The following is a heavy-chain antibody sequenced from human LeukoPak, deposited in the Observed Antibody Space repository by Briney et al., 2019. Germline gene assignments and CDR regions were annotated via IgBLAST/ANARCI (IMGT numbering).Heavy chain of an antibody. CDR3: ARVPLTIFGVVGDY. CDR2: ISSSSSYI. CDR1: GFIFSSYS. Sequence: GGSLRLSCAASGFIFSSYSMNWVRQAPGKGLEWVSSISSSSSYIYYADSVKGRFTISRDNAKNSLYLQMNSLRAEDTAVYYCARVPLTIFGVVGDYWGQGTLVTVSS. D-gene: IGHD3-3*01. J-gene: IGHJ4*02. V-gene: IGHV3-21*01.